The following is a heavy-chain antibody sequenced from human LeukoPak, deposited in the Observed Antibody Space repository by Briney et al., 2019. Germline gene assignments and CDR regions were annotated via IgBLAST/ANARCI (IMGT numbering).Heavy chain of an antibody. Sequence: GRSLRLSCAASGFTFSSYAIHWVRQAPGKGLEWVALISYDGSTKYSTDSVKGRFTISRDNSKNTLYLQMNSLRPEDTAVYYCAGHFGAWHYFDYWGQGTLVTVPS. J-gene: IGHJ4*02. CDR2: ISYDGSTK. V-gene: IGHV3-30*04. CDR1: GFTFSSYA. CDR3: AGHFGAWHYFDY. D-gene: IGHD3-3*01.